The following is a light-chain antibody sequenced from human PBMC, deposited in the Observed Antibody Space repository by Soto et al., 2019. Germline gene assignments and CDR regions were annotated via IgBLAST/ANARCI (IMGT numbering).Light chain of an antibody. J-gene: IGKJ5*01. V-gene: IGKV3-15*01. Sequence: EIVLTQSPSTLSVSPGERATLSCRASQSIGTYLAWYQQKRGQSPRLLIYDASTRATGIPARFSGSGSGTEFTLTISSLQSEDFAVYYCQQYNNWPPITFGQGTRLEIK. CDR1: QSIGTY. CDR2: DAS. CDR3: QQYNNWPPIT.